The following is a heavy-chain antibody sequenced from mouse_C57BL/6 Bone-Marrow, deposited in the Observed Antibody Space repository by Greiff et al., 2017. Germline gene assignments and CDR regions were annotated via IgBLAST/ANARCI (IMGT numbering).Heavy chain of an antibody. V-gene: IGHV1-61*01. CDR2: IYPSDSEP. CDR3: ARGDYYGSSYGAMDD. CDR1: GYTFTSYW. Sequence: VQLQQPGAELVRPGSSVKLSCKASGYTFTSYWMDWVKQRPGQGLEWIGNIYPSDSEPHYNQKFKDTATLTVDKSSSTAYMQLSSLTSEDSAIYYCARGDYYGSSYGAMDDWGQGTAVTVSP. J-gene: IGHJ4*01. D-gene: IGHD1-1*01.